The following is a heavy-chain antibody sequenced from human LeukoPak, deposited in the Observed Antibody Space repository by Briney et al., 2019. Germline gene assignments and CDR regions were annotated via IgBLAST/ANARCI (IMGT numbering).Heavy chain of an antibody. V-gene: IGHV1-46*01. Sequence: ASVKVSCKASGYSSTGYYMHWVRQAPGQGLEWMGIINPSGGSTSYAQKFQGRVTMTRDMSTSTVYMELSSLRSEDTAVYYCARVCGSCDAFDIWGQGTMVTVSS. CDR2: INPSGGST. CDR3: ARVCGSCDAFDI. J-gene: IGHJ3*02. CDR1: GYSSTGYY.